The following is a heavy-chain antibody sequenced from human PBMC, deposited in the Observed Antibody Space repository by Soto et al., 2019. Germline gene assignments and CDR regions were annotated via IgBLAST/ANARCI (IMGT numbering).Heavy chain of an antibody. Sequence: SVKVACKASGGSFSTYGINWVRLAPGQGLEWMGGIIPKFGTTNYAQKFQGRVTITADESTSTAYMELSSLRSEDTAVFYCARDLGSGYDPGDYWGQGTLVTVSS. V-gene: IGHV1-69*13. CDR2: IIPKFGTT. CDR1: GGSFSTYG. CDR3: ARDLGSGYDPGDY. J-gene: IGHJ4*02. D-gene: IGHD5-12*01.